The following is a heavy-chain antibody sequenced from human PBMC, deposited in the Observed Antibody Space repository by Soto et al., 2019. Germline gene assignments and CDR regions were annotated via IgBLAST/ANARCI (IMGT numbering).Heavy chain of an antibody. J-gene: IGHJ3*02. CDR3: PTTSSPYFFAPGHTYSFEI. Sequence: QVTLKESGPVLVKPTETLTLTCTVSGFSLITVRMGVTWIRQPPGMALEWLAHIFADDGKAYSTSLKSRLTISNATSKIQVVLTITHMGPVATPTYYSPTTSSPYFFAPGHTYSFEIWGQGMMVTVS. CDR2: IFADDGK. CDR1: GFSLITVRMG. D-gene: IGHD3-9*01. V-gene: IGHV2-26*01.